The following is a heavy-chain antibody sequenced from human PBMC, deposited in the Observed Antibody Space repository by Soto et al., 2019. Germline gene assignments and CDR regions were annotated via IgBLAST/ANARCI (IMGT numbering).Heavy chain of an antibody. Sequence: PGGSLRLSCAASGFTFSSYSMNWVRQAPGKGLEWVSSISSSSSYIYYADSVKGRFTISRDNAKNSLYLQMNSLRAEDTAVYYCARESRLRYFDWSPKSYYGMDVWGQGTTVTVSS. CDR2: ISSSSSYI. J-gene: IGHJ6*02. CDR3: ARESRLRYFDWSPKSYYGMDV. D-gene: IGHD3-9*01. V-gene: IGHV3-21*01. CDR1: GFTFSSYS.